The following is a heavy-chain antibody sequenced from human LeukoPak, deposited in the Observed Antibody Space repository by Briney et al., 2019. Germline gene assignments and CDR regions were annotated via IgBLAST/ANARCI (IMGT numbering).Heavy chain of an antibody. Sequence: SETLSLTCTVSGGSVSSSGSFWGWVRQPPGEGLEWIGSISDSGSTSYTPSLKSRVTMSVDTSKDQFSLKLNSVNAADTAMYYCARHRSPLESFHHWGQGTLVTVSS. CDR2: ISDSGST. J-gene: IGHJ1*01. CDR3: ARHRSPLESFHH. CDR1: GGSVSSSGSF. V-gene: IGHV4-39*01. D-gene: IGHD3-3*01.